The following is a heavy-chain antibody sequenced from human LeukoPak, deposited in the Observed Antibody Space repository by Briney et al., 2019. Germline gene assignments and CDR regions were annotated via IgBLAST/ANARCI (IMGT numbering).Heavy chain of an antibody. CDR3: ARANSAVFYYYGMDV. V-gene: IGHV4-34*01. J-gene: IGHJ6*02. Sequence: SETLSLTCAVYGGFFSDFYWSWIRQTPGKGLEWIGEINHSGSTYYNPSLKSRVTISVDRSKNQFSLKLSSVTAADTAVYYCARANSAVFYYYGMDVWGQGTTVTVSS. CDR1: GGFFSDFY. CDR2: INHSGST. D-gene: IGHD2/OR15-2a*01.